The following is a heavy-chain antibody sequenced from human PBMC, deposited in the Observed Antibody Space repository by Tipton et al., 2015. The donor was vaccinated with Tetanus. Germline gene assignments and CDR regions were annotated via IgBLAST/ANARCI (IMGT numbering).Heavy chain of an antibody. J-gene: IGHJ4*02. CDR3: AREPGYDILTGYYGDF. Sequence: SLRLSCAASGFTFSSYGMHWVRQAPGKGLEWVAVISYDGSNKHYADSVKGRFTISRDNSKNTLYLQMNSLRAEDTAVYYCAREPGYDILTGYYGDFWGQGTLVTVSS. CDR1: GFTFSSYG. V-gene: IGHV3-30*03. CDR2: ISYDGSNK. D-gene: IGHD3-9*01.